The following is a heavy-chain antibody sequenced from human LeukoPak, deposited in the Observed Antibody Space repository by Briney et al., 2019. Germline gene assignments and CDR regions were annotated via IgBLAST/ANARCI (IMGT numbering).Heavy chain of an antibody. CDR3: ACRMFASNWFQP. J-gene: IGHJ5*02. Sequence: VESLKISCQGSGYSFIDYWIGWVRQMPGKGLEWMAVIYPGDSRTRYNPSFQGQVTISADKSINTAYLEWNSLKASDTALYYCACRMFASNWFQPWGQGTLVTVSP. D-gene: IGHD3-10*02. CDR2: IYPGDSRT. CDR1: GYSFIDYW. V-gene: IGHV5-51*01.